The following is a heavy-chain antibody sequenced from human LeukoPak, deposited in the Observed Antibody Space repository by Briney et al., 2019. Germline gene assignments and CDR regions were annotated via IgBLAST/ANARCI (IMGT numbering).Heavy chain of an antibody. V-gene: IGHV3-53*01. CDR1: GFTFSSYS. CDR2: IYSDNT. Sequence: GGSLRLSCAASGFTFSSYSMNWVRQAPGKGLEWVSFIYSDNTHYSDSVKGRFAISRDNSKNTLYLQMNSLRAEDTAVYYCARRAGAYSHPYDYWGQGTLVTVSS. CDR3: ARRAGAYSHPYDY. J-gene: IGHJ4*02. D-gene: IGHD4/OR15-4a*01.